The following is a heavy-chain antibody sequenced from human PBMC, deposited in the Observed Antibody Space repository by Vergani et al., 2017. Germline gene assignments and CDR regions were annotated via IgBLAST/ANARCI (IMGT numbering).Heavy chain of an antibody. J-gene: IGHJ2*01. V-gene: IGHV4-30-4*08. Sequence: QVQLQESGPGLVKPSQTLSLTCVVSGDSISAGDFYWSWIRQPPGKGLEWMGYIYPTGRTYYNPSLKSRLTISVDMSKNQFALRLTSVTAADTAVYFCTRDFESAKGDYGYFDVWGRGTLVTISS. CDR1: GDSISAGDFY. CDR2: IYPTGRT. D-gene: IGHD4/OR15-4a*01. CDR3: TRDFESAKGDYGYFDV.